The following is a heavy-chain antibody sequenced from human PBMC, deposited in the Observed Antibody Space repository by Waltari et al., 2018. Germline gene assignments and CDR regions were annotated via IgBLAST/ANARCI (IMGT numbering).Heavy chain of an antibody. CDR1: GGSISSSSYY. V-gene: IGHV4-39*01. D-gene: IGHD6-13*01. CDR3: ARQAIGIAAAGNWFDP. CDR2: IYYSGST. J-gene: IGHJ5*02. Sequence: QLQLQESGPGLVKPSETLSLTCTVPGGSISSSSYYWGWIRQPPGKGLEWIGSIYYSGSTYYNPSLKSRVTISVDTSKNQFSLKLSSVTAADTAVYYCARQAIGIAAAGNWFDPWGQGTLVTVSS.